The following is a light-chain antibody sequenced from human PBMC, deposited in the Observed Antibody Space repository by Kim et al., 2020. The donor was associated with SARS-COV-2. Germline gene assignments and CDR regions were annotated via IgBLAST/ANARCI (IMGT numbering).Light chain of an antibody. CDR2: GAS. CDR1: QRITSNY. J-gene: IGKJ4*01. CDR3: QQYGTSPTT. Sequence: PGERATLSCRASQRITSNYLAWYHQKPGQAPRLLIYGASSRATGIPDRFSGSGSGTDFTLTISRLEPDDFAVYYCQQYGTSPTTFGGGTKLEI. V-gene: IGKV3-20*01.